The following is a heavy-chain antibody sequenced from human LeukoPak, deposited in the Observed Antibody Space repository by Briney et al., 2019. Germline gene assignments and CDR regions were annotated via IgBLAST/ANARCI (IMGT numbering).Heavy chain of an antibody. CDR3: ARSSRYPIFWPAAFQR. CDR2: INHSGST. Sequence: SETLSLTCAVYGESFSGYYWSWIRQPPGKGLEWIGEINHSGSTNYNPSLKSRVTISVDTSKNQFSLKLSSVTAADTAVYYCARSSRYPIFWPAAFQRWGQGTLVTVSS. D-gene: IGHD3-9*01. J-gene: IGHJ1*01. CDR1: GESFSGYY. V-gene: IGHV4-34*01.